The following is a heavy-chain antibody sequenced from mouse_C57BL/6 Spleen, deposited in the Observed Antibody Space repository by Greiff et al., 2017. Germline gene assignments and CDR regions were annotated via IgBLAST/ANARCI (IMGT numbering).Heavy chain of an antibody. CDR1: GFTFSSYA. CDR2: ISDGGSYT. D-gene: IGHD1-1*01. V-gene: IGHV5-4*01. J-gene: IGHJ1*03. CDR3: AGEYYGRNLYFDV. Sequence: EVKLMESGGGLVKPGGSLKLSCAASGFTFSSYAMSWVRQTPEKRLEWVATISDGGSYTYYPDNVKGRSTISRDKAKNNLYLQMSHLKSEDPAIYYCAGEYYGRNLYFDVWGTGTTVTVSS.